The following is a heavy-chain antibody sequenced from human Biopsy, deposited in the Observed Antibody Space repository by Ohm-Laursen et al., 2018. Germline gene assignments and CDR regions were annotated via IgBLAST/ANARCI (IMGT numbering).Heavy chain of an antibody. CDR1: GFTFSRHG. CDR2: IWSDGNNK. D-gene: IGHD3-22*01. CDR3: ARDAEEFDSSGPRFDY. V-gene: IGHV3-33*01. J-gene: IGHJ4*02. Sequence: LRLSCAASGFTFSRHGMHWVRQAPGKGLEWVAVIWSDGNNKYYADSVKGRFTISRDTSRNTLYIQMNSLRVEDTALYYCARDAEEFDSSGPRFDYWGQGTLVTVSS.